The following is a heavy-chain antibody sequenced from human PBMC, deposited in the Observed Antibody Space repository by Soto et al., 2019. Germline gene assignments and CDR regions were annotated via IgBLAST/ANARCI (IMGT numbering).Heavy chain of an antibody. J-gene: IGHJ4*02. D-gene: IGHD2-2*01. CDR3: ARGRDVVVPAVPPFDY. V-gene: IGHV1-3*01. CDR1: GYTFTSYA. Sequence: QVQLVQSGAEVKKPGASVKVSCKASGYTFTSYAMHWVRQAPGQRLEWMGWINAGNGNTKYSQKFQGRVTMTRDTSASTADMELSSLRSEDTAVYYCARGRDVVVPAVPPFDYWGQGTLVTVSS. CDR2: INAGNGNT.